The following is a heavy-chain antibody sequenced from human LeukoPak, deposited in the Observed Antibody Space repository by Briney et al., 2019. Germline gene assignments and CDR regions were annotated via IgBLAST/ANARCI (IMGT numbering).Heavy chain of an antibody. Sequence: SEALSLTCTVPGGSISSYYGNWIRQPPRKGLEWIGYIYYSGSTNYNPSLKSRVTISVDTSKNQFSLKLSSVTAADTAVYYCARGHSGRGGIDPWGQGTLVTVSS. V-gene: IGHV4-59*01. CDR2: IYYSGST. CDR3: ARGHSGRGGIDP. CDR1: GGSISSYY. J-gene: IGHJ5*02. D-gene: IGHD3-10*02.